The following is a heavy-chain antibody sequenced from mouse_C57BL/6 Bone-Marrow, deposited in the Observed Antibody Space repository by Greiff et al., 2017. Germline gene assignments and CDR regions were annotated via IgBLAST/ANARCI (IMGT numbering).Heavy chain of an antibody. D-gene: IGHD1-1*01. CDR1: GYSFTGYY. J-gene: IGHJ2*01. V-gene: IGHV1-42*01. CDR3: ARYYYGLDY. CDR2: INPSTGGT. Sequence: VQLKESGPELVKPGASVKISCKASGYSFTGYYMNWVKQSPEKSLEWIGEINPSTGGTTSNQKFKAKATLTVDKSSSTAYMQLKSLTSEDSAVYYCARYYYGLDYWGQGTTLTVSS.